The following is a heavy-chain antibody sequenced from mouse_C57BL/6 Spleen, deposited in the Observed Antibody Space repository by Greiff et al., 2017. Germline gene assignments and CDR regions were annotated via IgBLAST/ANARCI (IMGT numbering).Heavy chain of an antibody. D-gene: IGHD4-1*01. CDR1: GFTFSSYA. Sequence: DVKLVESGGGLVKPGGSLKLSCAASGFTFSSYAMSWVRQTPEKRLEWVATISDGGSYTYYPDNVKGRFTISRDNAKNNLYLQMSHLKSEDTAMYYCARASNWYFDYWGQGTTLTVSS. CDR2: ISDGGSYT. J-gene: IGHJ2*01. CDR3: ARASNWYFDY. V-gene: IGHV5-4*03.